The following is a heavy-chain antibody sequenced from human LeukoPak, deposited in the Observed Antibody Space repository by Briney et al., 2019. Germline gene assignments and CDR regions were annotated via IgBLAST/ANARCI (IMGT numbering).Heavy chain of an antibody. J-gene: IGHJ4*02. CDR2: INHSGST. CDR3: ARGHSWRYDSSGPYYDY. D-gene: IGHD3-22*01. Sequence: SETLSLTCAVYGGSFSGYYWSWIRQPPGKGLEWIGEINHSGSTNYNPSLKSRVTISVDTSKNQFSLKLSSVTAADTAVYYCARGHSWRYDSSGPYYDYWGQGTLVTVSS. V-gene: IGHV4-34*01. CDR1: GGSFSGYY.